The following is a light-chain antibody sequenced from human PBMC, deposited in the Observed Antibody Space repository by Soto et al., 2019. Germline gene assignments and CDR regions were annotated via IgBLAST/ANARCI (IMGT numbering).Light chain of an antibody. V-gene: IGLV2-11*01. CDR2: DVN. CDR3: CSYAGSYTYL. CDR1: SSDVGSYNY. Sequence: QSVLTQPRSVSGSPGQSVTISCTGTSSDVGSYNYVSWYQQHPGKAPKLIIYDVNERPSGVPDRFSGSKSGNTASLSVSGLRVEDEADYYCCSYAGSYTYLFGTGTKVTVL. J-gene: IGLJ1*01.